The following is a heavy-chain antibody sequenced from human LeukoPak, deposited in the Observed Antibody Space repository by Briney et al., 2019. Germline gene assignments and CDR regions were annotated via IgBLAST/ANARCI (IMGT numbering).Heavy chain of an antibody. V-gene: IGHV3-11*01. CDR3: ARGHDFWSGYGPWPDYYYMDV. J-gene: IGHJ6*03. CDR1: GFTFSDYY. Sequence: GGSLRLSCAASGFTFSDYYMSWLREAPGRGVEWGSYISSSGSTIYYADSVKGRFNISRANAKNSLYLQMNSLRAEDTAVYYCARGHDFWSGYGPWPDYYYMDVWGKGTTVTVSS. D-gene: IGHD3-3*01. CDR2: ISSSGSTI.